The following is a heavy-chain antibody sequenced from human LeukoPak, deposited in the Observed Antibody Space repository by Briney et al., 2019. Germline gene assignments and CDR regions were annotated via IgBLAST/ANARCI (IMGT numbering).Heavy chain of an antibody. CDR1: GFTFSSYG. CDR2: ISYDGSNK. V-gene: IGHV3-30*03. D-gene: IGHD6-19*01. J-gene: IGHJ4*02. CDR3: ARGEAGQFDY. Sequence: GGSLRLSCAASGFTFSSYGMYWVRQAPGKGLEWVAVISYDGSNKYYADSVKGRFTISRDNSKNTLYLQMNSLRAEDTAVYYCARGEAGQFDYWGQGTLVTVSS.